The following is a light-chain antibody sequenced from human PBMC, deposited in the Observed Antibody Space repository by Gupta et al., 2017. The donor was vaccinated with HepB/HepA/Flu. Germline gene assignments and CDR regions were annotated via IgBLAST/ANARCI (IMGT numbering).Light chain of an antibody. V-gene: IGLV2-14*03. CDR3: TSFTTTSTLVL. J-gene: IGLJ2*01. CDR1: SNDIGSYNY. Sequence: QSALTQPASVSGSPGPSITISCTGTSNDIGSYNYVSWYQQYPGKAPKLLIYDVVNRPSGVSYRFSGSKSGNTASLTISGLQADDEADYYCTSFTTTSTLVLFGGGTKLTVL. CDR2: DVV.